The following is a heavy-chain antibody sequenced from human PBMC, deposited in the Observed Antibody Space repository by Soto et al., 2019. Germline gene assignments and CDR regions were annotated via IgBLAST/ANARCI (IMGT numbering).Heavy chain of an antibody. Sequence: QVQLVQSGAEVKKPGSSVKVSCKASGGTFSSYTISWVRQAPGQGLEWMGRIIPILGIANYAQKFQGRVTLTADKSTITAYMDLSSLRSEDTAVYYCARDRDTSWFDPWGQGALVTVSS. CDR1: GGTFSSYT. CDR3: ARDRDTSWFDP. CDR2: IIPILGIA. V-gene: IGHV1-69*08. J-gene: IGHJ5*02.